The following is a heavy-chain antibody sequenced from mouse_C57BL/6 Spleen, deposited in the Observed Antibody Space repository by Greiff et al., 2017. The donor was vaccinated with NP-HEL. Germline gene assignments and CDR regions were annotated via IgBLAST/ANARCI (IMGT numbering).Heavy chain of an antibody. CDR3: ARYDYDEGAMDY. D-gene: IGHD2-4*01. CDR1: GYTFTSYW. CDR2: IYPGSGST. J-gene: IGHJ4*01. V-gene: IGHV1-55*01. Sequence: QVQLQQPGAELVKPGASVKMSCKASGYTFTSYWITWVKQRPGQGLEWIGDIYPGSGSTNYNEKFKSKATLTADKSSSTAYMQFSSLTSEDSAIYYCARYDYDEGAMDYWGQGTSVTVSS.